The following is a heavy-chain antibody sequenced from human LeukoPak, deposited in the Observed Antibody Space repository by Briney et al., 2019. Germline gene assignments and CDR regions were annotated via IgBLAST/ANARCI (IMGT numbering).Heavy chain of an antibody. D-gene: IGHD2-2*01. CDR1: GFTFSSYA. J-gene: IGHJ4*02. CDR2: ISGSGGST. V-gene: IGHV3-23*01. CDR3: ARKMPALVPAAQDFDY. Sequence: GGSLRLSCAASGFTFSSYAMSWVRQAPGKGLEWVSAISGSGGSTYYADSVKGRFTISRDNSKNTLYLQMNSLRAEDTAVYYCARKMPALVPAAQDFDYWGQGTLVTVSS.